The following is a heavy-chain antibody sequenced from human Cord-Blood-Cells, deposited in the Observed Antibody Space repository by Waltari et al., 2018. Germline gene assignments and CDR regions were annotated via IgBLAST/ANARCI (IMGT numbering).Heavy chain of an antibody. Sequence: QVQLVESGGGVVQPGRSLRLSCAASGFTFSSYGMHWVRQAPGKGLEWVAVISYDGSNKYYADSVKGRFTISRDNSKNTLYLQMNSLRAEDTAVYYCAKASNWNYFDYWGQGTLVTVSS. CDR3: AKASNWNYFDY. V-gene: IGHV3-30*18. D-gene: IGHD1-20*01. CDR1: GFTFSSYG. J-gene: IGHJ4*02. CDR2: ISYDGSNK.